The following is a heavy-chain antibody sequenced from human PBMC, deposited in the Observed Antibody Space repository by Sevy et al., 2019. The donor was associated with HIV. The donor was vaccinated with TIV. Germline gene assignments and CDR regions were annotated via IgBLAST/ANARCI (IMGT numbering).Heavy chain of an antibody. V-gene: IGHV3-33*01. J-gene: IGHJ6*02. CDR3: ARVRSIYVDTTHYYAMDV. CDR1: GFTFSSYG. Sequence: GGSLRLSCAASGFTFSSYGMHWVRRAPGKGLEWVALTWYDGSTKYYADSVKGRFTISRDNSKNNLSLQMNSLRADDTAVYYCARVRSIYVDTTHYYAMDVWGQGTTVTVSS. D-gene: IGHD5-18*01. CDR2: TWYDGSTK.